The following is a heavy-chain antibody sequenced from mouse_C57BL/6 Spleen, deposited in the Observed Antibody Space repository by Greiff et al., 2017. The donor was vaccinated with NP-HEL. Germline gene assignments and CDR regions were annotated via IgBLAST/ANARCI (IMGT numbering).Heavy chain of an antibody. CDR2: ISSGGSYT. V-gene: IGHV5-6*01. CDR3: ARQGSNYGFDV. D-gene: IGHD2-5*01. CDR1: GFTFSSYG. J-gene: IGHJ1*03. Sequence: EVQLVESGGDLVKPGGSLKLSCAASGFTFSSYGMSWVRQTPDKRLEWVATISSGGSYTYYPDSVKGRFTISRDNAKNTLYLQMSSLKSEDTAMYYCARQGSNYGFDVWGTGTTVTVSS.